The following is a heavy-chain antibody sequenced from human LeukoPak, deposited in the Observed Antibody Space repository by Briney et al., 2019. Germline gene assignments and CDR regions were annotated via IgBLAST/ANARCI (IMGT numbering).Heavy chain of an antibody. J-gene: IGHJ4*02. V-gene: IGHV3-48*03. CDR3: ATYDYVWGSPDK. CDR1: GFTFSSYE. Sequence: GGSLRLSCAASGFTFSSYEMNWVRQAPGKGLEWVSYISSSGSTIYYADSVKGRFTISRDNAKNSLYLQMNSLRAEDTAVYYCATYDYVWGSPDKWGQGTLVTVSS. CDR2: ISSSGSTI. D-gene: IGHD3-16*01.